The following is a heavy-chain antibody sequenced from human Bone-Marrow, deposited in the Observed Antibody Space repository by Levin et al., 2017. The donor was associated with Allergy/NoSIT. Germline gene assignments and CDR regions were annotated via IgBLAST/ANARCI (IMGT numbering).Heavy chain of an antibody. CDR1: GYSFTTYW. Sequence: KDGESLKISCQGSGYSFTTYWIGWMRQMPGKGLEWMGIINPGDSDTRYSPSFQGQVTISVDKSISTAYLQWSSLKASDTAIYYCARLVAATFSYYGMDVWGQGTTVTVSS. D-gene: IGHD2-15*01. CDR2: INPGDSDT. V-gene: IGHV5-51*01. J-gene: IGHJ6*02. CDR3: ARLVAATFSYYGMDV.